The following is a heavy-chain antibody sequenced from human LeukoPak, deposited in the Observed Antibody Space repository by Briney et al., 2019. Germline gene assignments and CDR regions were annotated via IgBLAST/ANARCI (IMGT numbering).Heavy chain of an antibody. D-gene: IGHD6-19*01. J-gene: IGHJ4*02. CDR2: ISAYNGNT. Sequence: ASVKVSCKASGYTFTSYGISWVRQAPGQGLEWMGWISAYNGNTNYAQKLQGRVTMTTDTSTSTAYMELRSLRSDDTAVYYCARDVPYSSGWYWIDYWGQGTLVTVSS. CDR3: ARDVPYSSGWYWIDY. CDR1: GYTFTSYG. V-gene: IGHV1-18*01.